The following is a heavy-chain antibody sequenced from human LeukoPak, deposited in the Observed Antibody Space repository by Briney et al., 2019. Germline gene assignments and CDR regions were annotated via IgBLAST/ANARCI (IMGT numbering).Heavy chain of an antibody. Sequence: PGGSLRLSCAASGFTFSNYWMHWVRQAPGKGLEWVSSISSSSSYIYYADSVKGRFTISRDNAKNSLYLQMNSLRAEDTAVYYCARDPGLGSGYNPDYWGQGTLVTVSS. CDR3: ARDPGLGSGYNPDY. J-gene: IGHJ4*02. CDR2: ISSSSSYI. V-gene: IGHV3-21*01. D-gene: IGHD3-22*01. CDR1: GFTFSNYW.